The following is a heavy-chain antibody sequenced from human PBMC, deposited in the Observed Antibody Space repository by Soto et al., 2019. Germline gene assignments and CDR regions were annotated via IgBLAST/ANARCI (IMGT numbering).Heavy chain of an antibody. J-gene: IGHJ4*02. V-gene: IGHV1-8*01. CDR3: VRAPLDYYSADYFDT. CDR2: MNPKSGNT. Sequence: QVQLVQSGSEVRRPGTSVKVSCKASGYLFTENDINWVRQATGQGPEWMGWMNPKSGNTGYAQKFQGRVSMTRDNSKTAADMELSSLGSEDTAVYYCVRAPLDYYSADYFDTWGQRTQFTVSS. D-gene: IGHD3-10*01. CDR1: GYLFTEND.